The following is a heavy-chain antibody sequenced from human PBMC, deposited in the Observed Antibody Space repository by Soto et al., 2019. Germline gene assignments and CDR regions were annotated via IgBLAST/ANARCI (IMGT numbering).Heavy chain of an antibody. Sequence: SVKVSCKASGDTSSKYGVSWVRQAPGQGLEWMGGILPVFGTTTYARNFQGRITITADKSTSAVYMELTSLRSDDTATYYCARDPDEVVGTDYHYYGMDVWDQGATVTVSS. CDR3: ARDPDEVVGTDYHYYGMDV. J-gene: IGHJ6*02. CDR1: GDTSSKYG. V-gene: IGHV1-69*06. D-gene: IGHD1-26*01. CDR2: ILPVFGTT.